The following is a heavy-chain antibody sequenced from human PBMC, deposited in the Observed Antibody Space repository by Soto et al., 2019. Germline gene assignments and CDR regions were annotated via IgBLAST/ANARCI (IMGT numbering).Heavy chain of an antibody. CDR3: ERGDYDVLTGHYPLDY. J-gene: IGHJ4*02. CDR1: GGTFSSYA. CDR2: IIPIFGTA. D-gene: IGHD3-9*01. V-gene: IGHV1-69*13. Sequence: SVKVSCKASGGTFSSYAISWVRQAPGQGLEWMGGIIPIFGTANYAQKFQGRVTITADESTSTAYMELSSLRSEDTAVYFCERGDYDVLTGHYPLDYWGQGTLVSVS.